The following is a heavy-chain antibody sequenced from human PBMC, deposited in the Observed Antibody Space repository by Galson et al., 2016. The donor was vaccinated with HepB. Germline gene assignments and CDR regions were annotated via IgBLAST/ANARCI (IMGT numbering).Heavy chain of an antibody. D-gene: IGHD5-24*01. CDR1: GFTVSNNY. CDR2: LYSGGNT. Sequence: SLRLSCAASGFTVSNNYMSWVRQAPGKGLEWVSALYSGGNTYSADSVKGRLTVSRDNSKNTVYLQMNSLRAEDTAVYYCAREDPDGYNYWGQGTLVTVSS. J-gene: IGHJ4*02. CDR3: AREDPDGYNY. V-gene: IGHV3-66*01.